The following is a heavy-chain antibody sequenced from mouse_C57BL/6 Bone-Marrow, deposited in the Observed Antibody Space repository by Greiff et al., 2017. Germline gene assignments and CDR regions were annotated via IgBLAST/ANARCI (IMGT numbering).Heavy chain of an antibody. CDR2: ISSGGSYT. J-gene: IGHJ4*01. CDR3: ARHGNYVPYYAMDY. V-gene: IGHV5-6*01. D-gene: IGHD1-1*01. CDR1: GFTFSSYG. Sequence: EVHLVESGGDLVKPGGSLKLSCAASGFTFSSYGMSWVRQTPDKRLEWVATISSGGSYTYYPDSVKGRFTIARDYAKNTLYLQMSSLKSEDTAMYYCARHGNYVPYYAMDYWGQGTSVTVSS.